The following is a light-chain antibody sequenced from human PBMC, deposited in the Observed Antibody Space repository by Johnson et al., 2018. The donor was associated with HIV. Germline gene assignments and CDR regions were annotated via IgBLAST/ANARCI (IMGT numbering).Light chain of an antibody. Sequence: QSILTQPPSVSAAPGQTVTISCSGSSSNVGSSFVSWYRQVPGTAPKLLIYDNNKRPSGIPDRFSGSKSGTSATLGITGLQTGDEADYYCGTWDSSLTSYVFGAGTKVTVL. CDR3: GTWDSSLTSYV. CDR1: SSNVGSSF. V-gene: IGLV1-51*01. CDR2: DNN. J-gene: IGLJ1*01.